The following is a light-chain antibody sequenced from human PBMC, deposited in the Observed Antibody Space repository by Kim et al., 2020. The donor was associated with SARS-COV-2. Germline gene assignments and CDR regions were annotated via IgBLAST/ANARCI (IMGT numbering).Light chain of an antibody. Sequence: DIQMTQSPSQLSASIGDTVTMTCRASQTIGKSVNWYQQKPGRAPNIVIFDASSLETGVPSRFSGSVSGVDFTLTISSLQPDDLGTYYCQQSFTTPLTFGQGTRLETK. V-gene: IGKV1-39*01. CDR1: QTIGKS. CDR2: DAS. J-gene: IGKJ5*01. CDR3: QQSFTTPLT.